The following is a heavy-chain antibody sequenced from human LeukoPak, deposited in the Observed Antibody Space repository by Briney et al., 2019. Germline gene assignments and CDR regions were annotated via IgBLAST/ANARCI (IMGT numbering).Heavy chain of an antibody. J-gene: IGHJ4*02. D-gene: IGHD4-17*01. CDR1: GGSISSNY. V-gene: IGHV4-59*01. Sequence: SETLSLTCTVSGGSISSNYLSWIRQPPGKGLEWIGYIYYSGSTNYNPSLKSRVTISVDSSKNQFSLKLNSVTAADAAVYYCARDNYGDFLFDYWGQGTLVTVSS. CDR3: ARDNYGDFLFDY. CDR2: IYYSGST.